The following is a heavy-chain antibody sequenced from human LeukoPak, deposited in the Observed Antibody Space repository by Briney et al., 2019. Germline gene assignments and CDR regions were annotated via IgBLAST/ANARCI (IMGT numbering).Heavy chain of an antibody. Sequence: SVKISCKASGGTFSSYTISWVRQAPGQGLEWMGRIIPILGIANYAQKFQGRVTITANKSTSTAYMELSSLRSEGTAVYYCARVQDAIAAREFDYWGQGTLVTVSS. CDR2: IIPILGIA. J-gene: IGHJ4*02. V-gene: IGHV1-69*02. D-gene: IGHD6-6*01. CDR3: ARVQDAIAAREFDY. CDR1: GGTFSSYT.